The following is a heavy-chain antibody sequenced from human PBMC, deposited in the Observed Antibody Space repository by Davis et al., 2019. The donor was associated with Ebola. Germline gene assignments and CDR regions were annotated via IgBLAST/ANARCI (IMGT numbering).Heavy chain of an antibody. V-gene: IGHV3-33*08. Sequence: GESLKISCVVSGFTFDDHVMHWVRQAPGKGLEWVAVIWYDGSNKYYADSVKGRFTISRDNSKNTLYLQMNSLRAEDTAVYYCARAEMVRGTNYYYYGMDVWGKGTTVTVSS. CDR2: IWYDGSNK. CDR3: ARAEMVRGTNYYYYGMDV. D-gene: IGHD3-10*01. J-gene: IGHJ6*04. CDR1: GFTFDDHV.